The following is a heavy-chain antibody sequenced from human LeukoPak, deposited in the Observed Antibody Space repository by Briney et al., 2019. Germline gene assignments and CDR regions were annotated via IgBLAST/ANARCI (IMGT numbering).Heavy chain of an antibody. CDR2: IYYSGGT. CDR3: ARQFRYCSGGSCYDYYYGMDV. J-gene: IGHJ6*02. D-gene: IGHD2-15*01. CDR1: GGSISSYY. V-gene: IGHV4-59*01. Sequence: PSETLSLTCTVSGGSISSYYWSWIRQPPGKGLEWIGYIYYSGGTNYNPSLKSRVTISVDTSKNQFSLKLSSVTAADTAVYYCARQFRYCSGGSCYDYYYGMDVWGQGTTVTVSS.